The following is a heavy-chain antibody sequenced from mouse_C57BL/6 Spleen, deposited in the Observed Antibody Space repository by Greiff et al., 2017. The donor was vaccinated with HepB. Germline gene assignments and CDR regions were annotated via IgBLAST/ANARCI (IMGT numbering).Heavy chain of an antibody. CDR1: GYTFTSYW. J-gene: IGHJ2*01. V-gene: IGHV1-64*01. Sequence: VQLQQPGAELVKPGASVKLSCKASGYTFTSYWMHWVKQRPGQGLEWIGMIHPNSGSTNYNEKFKSKATLTVDKSSSTAYMQRSSLTSEYSAVYYCARALSRGPPFDYWGQGTTLTVSS. CDR2: IHPNSGST. CDR3: ARALSRGPPFDY. D-gene: IGHD6-1*01.